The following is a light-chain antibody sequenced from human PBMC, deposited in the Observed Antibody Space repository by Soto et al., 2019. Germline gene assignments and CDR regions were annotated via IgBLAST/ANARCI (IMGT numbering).Light chain of an antibody. CDR1: SSDVGGYNY. J-gene: IGLJ1*01. Sequence: QSALTQPASVSGSPGQSITISCTGTSSDVGGYNYVSWYQHHPGKAPKLIIFDVSNRPSGVPNPFSGSKSGNTASLTISGLQPEDEADYYCSSYTTSNTRQIVFGAGTQLTVL. CDR2: DVS. V-gene: IGLV2-14*03. CDR3: SSYTTSNTRQIV.